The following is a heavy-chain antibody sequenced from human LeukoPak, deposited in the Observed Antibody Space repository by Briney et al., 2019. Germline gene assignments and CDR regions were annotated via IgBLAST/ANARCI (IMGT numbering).Heavy chain of an antibody. Sequence: GGTLRLSCAASGFTFSSYGMNWVRQAPGKGLEWVSGISGDAGRTYYADSVKGRFTIYRDNSKNTLYLQMNSLGGEDTAVYYCARDNYLPDYWGQGTLVTVSS. CDR2: ISGDAGRT. D-gene: IGHD2/OR15-2a*01. J-gene: IGHJ4*02. CDR3: ARDNYLPDY. CDR1: GFTFSSYG. V-gene: IGHV3-23*01.